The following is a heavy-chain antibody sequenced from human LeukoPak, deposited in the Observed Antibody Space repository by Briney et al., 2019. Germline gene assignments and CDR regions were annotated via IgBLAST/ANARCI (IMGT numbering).Heavy chain of an antibody. D-gene: IGHD5-24*01. V-gene: IGHV4-34*01. CDR3: ARQELERWLYSRGYYFDY. J-gene: IGHJ4*02. CDR2: INHSGST. CDR1: GGSFSGYN. Sequence: SETLSLTCAVYGGSFSGYNWSWIRQPPGKGLEWIGEINHSGSTNYNPSLKSRVTISVDTSKNQFSLKLSSVTAADTAVYYCARQELERWLYSRGYYFDYWGQGTLVTVSS.